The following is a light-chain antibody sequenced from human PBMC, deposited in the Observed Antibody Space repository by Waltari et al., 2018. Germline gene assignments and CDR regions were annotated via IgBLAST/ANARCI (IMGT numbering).Light chain of an antibody. CDR2: AAS. Sequence: DIQMTQSPSSLSASVGDRVTITCRASQSISSFLNWYQQKPGKAPKLRIYAASSVQGGVPSRFSGSGSGTDFTLTISSLQPEDFATYYCQQSFNTPFTFGPGTKVDIK. J-gene: IGKJ3*01. CDR3: QQSFNTPFT. CDR1: QSISSF. V-gene: IGKV1-39*01.